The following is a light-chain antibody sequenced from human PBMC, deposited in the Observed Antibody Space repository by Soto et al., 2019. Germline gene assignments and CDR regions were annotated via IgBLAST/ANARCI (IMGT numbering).Light chain of an antibody. V-gene: IGKV3-20*01. CDR1: QSVNSNY. CDR3: QQYGSSQFT. CDR2: DTS. Sequence: EIVLMQSPGTLSLSPGEGATLSCRASQSVNSNYLAWYQQKPGQAPTVLIFDTSRRATGVPDRFSGSGSGPEFTLTISRLEPDDFAVYYCQQYGSSQFTFGPGTKVNIK. J-gene: IGKJ3*01.